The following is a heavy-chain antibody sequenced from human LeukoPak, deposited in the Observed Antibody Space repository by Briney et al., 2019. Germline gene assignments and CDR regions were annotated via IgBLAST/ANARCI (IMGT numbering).Heavy chain of an antibody. J-gene: IGHJ4*02. Sequence: GRCLRLSCAASVFTLSSYGMRWVRQARWKGLEWVAIIKQDGSEKYYVDSVRGRFTISRDNAEKSLYLQMNSLRAEDTAVYYCATSRTSDYWGQGTLVTVSS. V-gene: IGHV3-7*03. CDR1: VFTLSSYG. CDR2: IKQDGSEK. D-gene: IGHD1-14*01. CDR3: ATSRTSDY.